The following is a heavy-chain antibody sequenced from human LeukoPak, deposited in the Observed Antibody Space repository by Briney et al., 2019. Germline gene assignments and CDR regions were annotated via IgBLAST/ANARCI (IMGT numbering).Heavy chain of an antibody. D-gene: IGHD3-10*01. CDR2: ISGSATGGIT. CDR1: GLTFSIYG. J-gene: IGHJ4*02. Sequence: GGSLRLSCAVSGLTFSIYGMSWVRQSPGKGLGWVSAISGSATGGITNYADSVKGRFTISRDNDKNTVYLQMNNLRVEDTAVYYCANHRSAFEFWGQGTLVTVSS. CDR3: ANHRSAFEF. V-gene: IGHV3-23*01.